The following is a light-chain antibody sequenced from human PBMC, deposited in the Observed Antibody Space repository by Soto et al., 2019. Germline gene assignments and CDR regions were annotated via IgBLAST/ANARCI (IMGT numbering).Light chain of an antibody. V-gene: IGKV1-39*01. CDR1: HNTRGY. CDR3: LQHKSYPRT. J-gene: IGKJ1*01. CDR2: AAS. Sequence: DIQMTQSPSSLSASVRDRVTITCRASHNTRGYLNWYQQKPGKAPKLLIYAASNLQSGIPSRFSGSGSETDFTLTISSLQPEDFATYYCLQHKSYPRTFGQGTKVDIK.